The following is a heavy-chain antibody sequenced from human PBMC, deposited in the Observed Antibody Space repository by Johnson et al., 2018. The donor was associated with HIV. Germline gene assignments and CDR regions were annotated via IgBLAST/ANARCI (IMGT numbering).Heavy chain of an antibody. CDR1: ESTFSSYW. CDR3: AREWFYVALDI. D-gene: IGHD3-22*01. J-gene: IGHJ3*02. Sequence: VQLVESGGGLVQPGGSLRLSCEASESTFSSYWMNWLRQAPGKGLEWVANIRQDGSEKYYVGSVKGRFTVSRDNARKSLYLQMNSLRAEDTAVDYCAREWFYVALDIWGQGTMVTVSS. V-gene: IGHV3-7*01. CDR2: IRQDGSEK.